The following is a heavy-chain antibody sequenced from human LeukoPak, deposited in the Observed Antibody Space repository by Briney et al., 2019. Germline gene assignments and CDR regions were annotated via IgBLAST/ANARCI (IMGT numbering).Heavy chain of an antibody. Sequence: SQTLSLTCAISGDSVSSNSAAWNWIRQCPSRGLEWLGRTYYRSKWYNDYAVSVKSRITINPDTSKNQFSLQLNSVTPEDTAVYYCARAAVVKAVAGHLLFSTPAYYYYGMDVWGQGTTVTVSS. V-gene: IGHV6-1*01. CDR2: TYYRSKWYN. CDR3: ARAAVVKAVAGHLLFSTPAYYYYGMDV. J-gene: IGHJ6*02. D-gene: IGHD6-19*01. CDR1: GDSVSSNSAA.